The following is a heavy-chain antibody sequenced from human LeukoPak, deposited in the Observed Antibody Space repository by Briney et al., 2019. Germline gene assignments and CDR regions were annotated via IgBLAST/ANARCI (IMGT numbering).Heavy chain of an antibody. J-gene: IGHJ4*02. CDR1: GFTFSDYS. CDR2: ISSSSATI. CDR3: ARGCGLHLSPTSSYYDSRCRYFDA. D-gene: IGHD3-22*01. Sequence: GGSLRLSCAASGFTFSDYSMEWVRQAPGKGLEWISYISSSSATIYYAGSVRGRFTTSRDNAKNPLYLQMNSLRAEDTAVYYCARGCGLHLSPTSSYYDSRCRYFDAWGQGTLVTVSS. V-gene: IGHV3-48*04.